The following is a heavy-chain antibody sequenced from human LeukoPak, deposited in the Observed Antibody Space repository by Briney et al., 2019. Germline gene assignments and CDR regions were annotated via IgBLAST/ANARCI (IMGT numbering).Heavy chain of an antibody. CDR3: ASPGGANYYDSSGYYYPY. Sequence: SETLSLTCTVSGGSISSDGYYWSWIRQRPGKGLEWIGYIYHSGSTSYNPSLKSRVTISVDTSKNQFSLKLSSVTAADTAVYYCASPGGANYYDSSGYYYPYWGQGTLVTVSS. CDR1: GGSISSDGYY. CDR2: IYHSGST. V-gene: IGHV4-31*03. J-gene: IGHJ4*02. D-gene: IGHD3-22*01.